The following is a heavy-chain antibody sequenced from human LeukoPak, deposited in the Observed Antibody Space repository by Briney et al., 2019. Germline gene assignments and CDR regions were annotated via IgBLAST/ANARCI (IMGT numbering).Heavy chain of an antibody. Sequence: SETLSLTCTVSGGSISSYYWSWIRQPPGKGLEWIGYIYYSGSTNYNPSLKSRVTISVGTSENQFSLKLSSVTAADTAVYYCARLWSRNWFDPWGQGTLVTVSS. D-gene: IGHD3-10*01. J-gene: IGHJ5*02. V-gene: IGHV4-59*08. CDR1: GGSISSYY. CDR2: IYYSGST. CDR3: ARLWSRNWFDP.